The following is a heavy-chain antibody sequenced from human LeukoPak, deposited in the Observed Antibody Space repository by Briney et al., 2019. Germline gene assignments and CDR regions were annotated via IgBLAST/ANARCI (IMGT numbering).Heavy chain of an antibody. J-gene: IGHJ3*02. D-gene: IGHD2-15*01. V-gene: IGHV1-2*02. CDR2: INPNSGGT. CDR3: ARGYCSGGSCYRFGAFDI. Sequence: ASVKVSCKASGYTFTGYYMHWVRQAPGQGLEWMGWINPNSGGTNYAQKFQGRVTMTRDTSISTAYMELSSLRSEDTAVYYCARGYCSGGSCYRFGAFDIWGQGTMVTVSS. CDR1: GYTFTGYY.